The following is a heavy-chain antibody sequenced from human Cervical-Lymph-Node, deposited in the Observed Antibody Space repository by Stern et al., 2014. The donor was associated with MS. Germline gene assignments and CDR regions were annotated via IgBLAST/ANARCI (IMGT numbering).Heavy chain of an antibody. J-gene: IGHJ5*02. CDR1: GGSFSSGTYY. CDR2: VNSGRTA. Sequence: QVQLEESGPGLVKPSQTLSLTCTVSGGSFSSGTYYWDRNPPCAGLGLEGMGRVNSGRTANYNPSLKKRVTIELHASKNQFTLMLSSVTAADTAVYYCAGGPRGLRWFDPWGQGSLVTVSS. D-gene: IGHD3-10*01. CDR3: AGGPRGLRWFDP. V-gene: IGHV4-61*02.